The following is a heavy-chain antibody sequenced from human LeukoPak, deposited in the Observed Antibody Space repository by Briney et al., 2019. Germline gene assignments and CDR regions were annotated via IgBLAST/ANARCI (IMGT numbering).Heavy chain of an antibody. CDR3: ARDLGIAAAA. CDR1: GFTFSSYS. D-gene: IGHD6-13*01. Sequence: PGGSLRLSCAASGFTFSSYSMNWVRQAPGKGLEWVSSISSSSSYIYYADSVKGRFTISRDNAKSSLYLQMNSLRAEDTAVYYCARDLGIAAAAWGQGTLVTVSS. V-gene: IGHV3-21*01. J-gene: IGHJ5*02. CDR2: ISSSSSYI.